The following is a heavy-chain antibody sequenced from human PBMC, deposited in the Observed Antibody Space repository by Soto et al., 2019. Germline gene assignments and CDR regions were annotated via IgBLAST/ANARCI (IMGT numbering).Heavy chain of an antibody. J-gene: IGHJ6*02. CDR2: ISGSGGST. CDR3: AKDGWALRYFDWLFYYYGMDV. D-gene: IGHD3-9*01. V-gene: IGHV3-23*01. Sequence: PGGSLRLSCAASGFTFSSYAMSWVRQAPGKGLEWVSAISGSGGSTYYADSVKGRFTISRDNSKNTLYLQMNSLRAEDTAVYYCAKDGWALRYFDWLFYYYGMDVWGQGTTVTVSS. CDR1: GFTFSSYA.